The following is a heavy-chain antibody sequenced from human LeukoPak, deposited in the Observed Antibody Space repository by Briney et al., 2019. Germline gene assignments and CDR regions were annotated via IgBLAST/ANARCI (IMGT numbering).Heavy chain of an antibody. CDR2: IWYDGSNK. Sequence: PGRSLRLSCAASGFTFNSYGMHWVRQAPGKGLEWVAVIWYDGSNKCYADSVKGRFTISRDNSENTLYLQMDSLRAEDTAVYYCARDPGVRWLVGFDYWGQGTLVTVSS. J-gene: IGHJ4*02. CDR1: GFTFNSYG. CDR3: ARDPGVRWLVGFDY. D-gene: IGHD6-19*01. V-gene: IGHV3-33*01.